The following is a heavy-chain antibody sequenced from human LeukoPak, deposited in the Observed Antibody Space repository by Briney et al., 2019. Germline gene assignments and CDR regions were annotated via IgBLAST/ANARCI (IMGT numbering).Heavy chain of an antibody. J-gene: IGHJ4*02. CDR1: GFTFTNHA. V-gene: IGHV3-23*01. D-gene: IGHD3-10*01. Sequence: GGSLRLSCAASGFTFTNHAMSWVRQAPGKGLEWVSGMSGSGSSTYYADSVKGRFTISRDNSKNMLYLQMNSLRAEDTALYYCAKDLEAYYYADIDYWGQGTLVTVSS. CDR2: MSGSGSST. CDR3: AKDLEAYYYADIDY.